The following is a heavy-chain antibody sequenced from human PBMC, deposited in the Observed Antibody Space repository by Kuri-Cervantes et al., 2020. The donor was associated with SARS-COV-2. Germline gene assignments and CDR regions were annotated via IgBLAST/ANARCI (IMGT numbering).Heavy chain of an antibody. CDR1: GGSFINTDHY. D-gene: IGHD3-16*01. Sequence: SETLSLTCTVSGGSFINTDHYWTWIRQPPGKGLEWIGHIYYSGGTFYNPSLQSRILMSIDTSKNQFSLKLSSVTAADTAVYYCARVESFRGTNKYYPFFHYWGQGTPVTVSS. J-gene: IGHJ4*02. CDR2: IYYSGGT. V-gene: IGHV4-30-4*01. CDR3: ARVESFRGTNKYYPFFHY.